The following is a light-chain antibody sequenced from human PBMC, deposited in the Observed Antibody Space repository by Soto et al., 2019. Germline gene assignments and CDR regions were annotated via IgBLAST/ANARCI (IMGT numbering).Light chain of an antibody. CDR3: LSYDSGTRV. J-gene: IGLJ3*02. V-gene: IGLV6-57*01. CDR1: SGSIASNY. Sequence: NFMLTQPHSVSESPGQTVTISCTRSSGSIASNYVQWYQQRPGSPPTTVIYDDNQRPSGVPDRFSGSIDSSSNSASLTISGLKTEDEADYYCLSYDSGTRVFGGGTTLTVL. CDR2: DDN.